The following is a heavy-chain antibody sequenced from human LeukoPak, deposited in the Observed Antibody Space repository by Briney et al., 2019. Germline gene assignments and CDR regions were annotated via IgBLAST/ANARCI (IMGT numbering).Heavy chain of an antibody. J-gene: IGHJ5*02. V-gene: IGHV4-59*08. CDR1: GGSISSYY. CDR3: ARLRQTWFDP. Sequence: PSETLSLTCTVSGGSISSYYWTWIRQPPGKGLEWIGYMYYSGSINYNPSLKSRVTISIDTSKNQFFLKLNSVNAADTAVYYCARLRQTWFDPWGQGTLVTVSS. CDR2: MYYSGSI.